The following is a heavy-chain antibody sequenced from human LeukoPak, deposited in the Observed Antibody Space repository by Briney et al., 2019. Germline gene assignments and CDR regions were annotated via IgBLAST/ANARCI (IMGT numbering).Heavy chain of an antibody. V-gene: IGHV3-33*06. CDR3: VKERSPFDAFDI. CDR1: GFTFSNYG. CDR2: IWSDGINR. Sequence: GGSLRLSCAASGFTFSNYGMHWVRQAPGKGLEWVAVIWSDGINRYYADSVKGRFTFSRDNSKNTLSLQMNVLRAEDTALYYCVKERSPFDAFDIWGQGTMVTVSS. J-gene: IGHJ3*02.